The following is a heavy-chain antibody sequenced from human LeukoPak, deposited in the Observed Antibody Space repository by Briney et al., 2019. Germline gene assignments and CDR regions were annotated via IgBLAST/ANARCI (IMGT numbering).Heavy chain of an antibody. Sequence: PGGSLGLSCAASGFSFSSYAMSWVRQAPGKGLEWVSAMSGSGGSTYYADSVKGRFTISRDNSKNTLYLQMNSLRAEDTAVYYCAKYYYSRPDYWGQGTLVTVSS. J-gene: IGHJ4*02. CDR3: AKYYYSRPDY. CDR2: MSGSGGST. D-gene: IGHD5-12*01. V-gene: IGHV3-23*01. CDR1: GFSFSSYA.